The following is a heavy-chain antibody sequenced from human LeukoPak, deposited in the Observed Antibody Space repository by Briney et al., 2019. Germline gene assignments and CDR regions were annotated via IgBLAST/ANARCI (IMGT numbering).Heavy chain of an antibody. CDR1: GGSISSHY. D-gene: IGHD6-19*01. J-gene: IGHJ6*02. CDR3: AREGWSQYYYGMDV. CDR2: IYYSGST. Sequence: SETLSLTCTVSGGSISSHYWSWIRQPPGKGLEWIGYIYYSGSTNYNPSLKSRVAISVDTSKNQFSLKLSSVTAADTAVYYCAREGWSQYYYGMDVWGQGTTVTVSS. V-gene: IGHV4-59*11.